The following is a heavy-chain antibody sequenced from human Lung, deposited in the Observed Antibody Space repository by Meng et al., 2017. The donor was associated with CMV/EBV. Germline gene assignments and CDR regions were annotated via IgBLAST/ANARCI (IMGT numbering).Heavy chain of an antibody. CDR3: ARERGLGFRGTTDAFDI. V-gene: IGHV1-2*02. J-gene: IGHJ3*02. CDR2: INPNTGGT. D-gene: IGHD1-1*01. CDR1: GYTFSLYY. Sequence: ASXXVSXNASGYTFSLYYIHWVRQAPGQGLEWMGWINPNTGGTNSAQKFQGRVTITGDTSISTAYMELSRLNSDDTALYYCARERGLGFRGTTDAFDIWGQGTXVTVSS.